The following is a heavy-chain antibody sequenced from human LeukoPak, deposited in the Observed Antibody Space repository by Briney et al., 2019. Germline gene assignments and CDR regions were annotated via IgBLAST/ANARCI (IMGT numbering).Heavy chain of an antibody. CDR3: GGSGSLDGGY. V-gene: IGHV1-69*02. CDR1: GGTFSSYT. CDR2: IIPILGIA. D-gene: IGHD1-1*01. J-gene: IGHJ4*02. Sequence: EASVKLSCKASGGTFSSYTISWVRQAPGQGLEWMGRIIPILGIANYAQKFQGRVTITADKSTSTAYMELSSLRSKDTAVYYCGGSGSLDGGYWGQATLVTVSS.